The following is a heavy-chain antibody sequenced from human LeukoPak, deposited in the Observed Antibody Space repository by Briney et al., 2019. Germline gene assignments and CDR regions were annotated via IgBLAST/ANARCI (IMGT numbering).Heavy chain of an antibody. CDR3: VRVGSSGWYSSYYGMDV. V-gene: IGHV1-8*01. CDR1: GYTFTIYD. J-gene: IGHJ6*02. CDR2: MNPNSGNT. Sequence: ASVKVSCKASGYTFTIYDINWVRQATGQGLEWMGWMNPNSGNTGYAQKFQGRVTMTRNTSISTAYMELSSLRSEDTAVYYCVRVGSSGWYSSYYGMDVWGQGTTVTVSS. D-gene: IGHD6-19*01.